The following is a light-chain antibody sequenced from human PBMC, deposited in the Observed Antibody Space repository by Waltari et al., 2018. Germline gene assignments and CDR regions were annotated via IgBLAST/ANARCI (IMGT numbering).Light chain of an antibody. CDR1: SSNIGNNY. CDR3: GTWDSSLSGAV. V-gene: IGLV1-51*02. Sequence: QSVLTQPPSVSAAPGQRVTISCPGGSSNIGNNYFSWYRQFQGTAPKLLIYEDSERPSGIPGRFSGSKSGTSATLDITGLQAGDEADYYCGTWDSSLSGAVFGGGTHLTVL. CDR2: EDS. J-gene: IGLJ7*01.